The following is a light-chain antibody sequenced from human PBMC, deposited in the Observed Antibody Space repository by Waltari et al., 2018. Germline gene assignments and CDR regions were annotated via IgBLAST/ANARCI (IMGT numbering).Light chain of an antibody. V-gene: IGKV1-5*03. CDR3: QQYNSYSALT. Sequence: DIQMTQSPSTLSASVGDRVTITCRASQNIASWVAWYQHKPGKAPNLHIYKASTLESGVPSRFGGSGSGKGFTLTISSLRPDDFATYYCQQYNSYSALTFGGGTRVEIK. CDR1: QNIASW. J-gene: IGKJ4*01. CDR2: KAS.